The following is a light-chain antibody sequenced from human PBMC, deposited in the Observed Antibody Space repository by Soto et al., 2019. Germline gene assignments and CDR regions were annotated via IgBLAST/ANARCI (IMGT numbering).Light chain of an antibody. J-gene: IGKJ4*01. CDR2: AAS. CDR3: QQFTSYPLT. CDR1: QSVTSSY. Sequence: EIVLTQSPGTLSLSPVERATLSCRASQSVTSSYLSWYQQKAGQAPRILIYAASSRATGIPDRFRGSGSGTDLTLTISRLEPEDFAVYYCQQFTSYPLTFGRGTKVDIK. V-gene: IGKV3-20*01.